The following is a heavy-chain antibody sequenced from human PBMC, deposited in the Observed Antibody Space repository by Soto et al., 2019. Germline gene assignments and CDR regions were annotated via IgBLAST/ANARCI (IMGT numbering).Heavy chain of an antibody. V-gene: IGHV3-15*07. J-gene: IGHJ4*02. CDR3: TTGFIWFGENPG. CDR2: IKSKTDGGKT. Sequence: EVQLVESGGGLVKPGGSLRLSCAASGFTFSNAWMNWVRQAPGKGLEWVGRIKSKTDGGKTDYAAPVKGRFTISRDDSKNTLYLQMNSLKTEDTAVYYCTTGFIWFGENPGWGQGTLVTVSS. D-gene: IGHD3-10*01. CDR1: GFTFSNAW.